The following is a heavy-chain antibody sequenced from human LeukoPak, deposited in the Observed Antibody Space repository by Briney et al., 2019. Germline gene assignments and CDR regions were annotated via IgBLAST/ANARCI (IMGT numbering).Heavy chain of an antibody. CDR2: IIPIFGTA. CDR3: AGADGYPSYFDY. V-gene: IGHV1-69*06. J-gene: IGHJ4*02. CDR1: GGTFSSYA. D-gene: IGHD5-24*01. Sequence: ASVKVSCKASGGTFSSYAISWVRQAPGQGLEWMGGIIPIFGTANYAQKFQGRVTITADKSTSTAYMELSSLGSEDTAVYYCAGADGYPSYFDYWGQGTLVTVSS.